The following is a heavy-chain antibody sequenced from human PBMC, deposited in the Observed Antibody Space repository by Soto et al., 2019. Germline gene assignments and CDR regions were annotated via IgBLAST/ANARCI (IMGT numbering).Heavy chain of an antibody. CDR1: GFTFSSYA. CDR3: TKDPLYSSSWYAFDI. J-gene: IGHJ3*02. D-gene: IGHD6-13*01. Sequence: GGSLRLSCAASGFTFSSYAMSWVRQAPGKGLEWVSAISGSVGSTYYADSVKGRFTISRDNSKNTLYLQMNSLRAEDTAVYYWTKDPLYSSSWYAFDIWGQGTMVTVSS. CDR2: ISGSVGST. V-gene: IGHV3-23*01.